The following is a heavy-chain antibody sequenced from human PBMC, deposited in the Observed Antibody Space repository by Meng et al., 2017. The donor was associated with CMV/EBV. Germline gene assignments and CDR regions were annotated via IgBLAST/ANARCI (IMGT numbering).Heavy chain of an antibody. CDR1: GGSISSSSYY. D-gene: IGHD3-9*01. CDR2: IYYSGST. Sequence: GSLRLSCTVSGGSISSSSYYGGWIRQPPGKGLEWIGSIYYSGSTYYNPSLKSRVTISVDTSKNQFSLKLSSVTAADTAVYYCASTGRLAPYYYYGMDVWGQGTTVTVSS. V-gene: IGHV4-39*01. J-gene: IGHJ6*02. CDR3: ASTGRLAPYYYYGMDV.